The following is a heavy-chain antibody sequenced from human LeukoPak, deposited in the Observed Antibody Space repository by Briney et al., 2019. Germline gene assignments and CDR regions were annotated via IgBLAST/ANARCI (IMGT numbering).Heavy chain of an antibody. CDR2: IYTSGST. V-gene: IGHV4-61*02. D-gene: IGHD3-22*01. Sequence: SETLSLTCTVSGGSISSGSYYWRWIRQPAGKGLEWIGRIYTSGSTNYNPSLKSRVTISVDTSKNQFSLKLSSVTAADTAVYYCARLGYDSSGYYYDYWGQGTLVTVSS. CDR1: GGSISSGSYY. J-gene: IGHJ4*02. CDR3: ARLGYDSSGYYYDY.